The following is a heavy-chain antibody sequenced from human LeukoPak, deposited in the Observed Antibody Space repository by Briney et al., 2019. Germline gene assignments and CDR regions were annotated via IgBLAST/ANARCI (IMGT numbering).Heavy chain of an antibody. Sequence: GGSLRLSCTASAFTFGDYAMSWFRQAPGKGLEWVGFIRNKAYGGTAEYAASVEGRFTISRDDSKRIAYLQMNSLKTEDTAVFYCTSGGTYYYDSSGYRWGQGTLVTVPS. J-gene: IGHJ4*02. CDR2: IRNKAYGGTA. D-gene: IGHD3-22*01. V-gene: IGHV3-49*03. CDR1: AFTFGDYA. CDR3: TSGGTYYYDSSGYR.